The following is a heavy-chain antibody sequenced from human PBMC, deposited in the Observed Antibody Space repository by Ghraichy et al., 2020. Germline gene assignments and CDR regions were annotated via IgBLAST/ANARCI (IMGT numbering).Heavy chain of an antibody. CDR2: IYYSGST. D-gene: IGHD3-3*01. CDR1: GGSISSYY. Sequence: SETLSLTCTVSGGSISSYYWSWIRQPPGKGLEWIGYIYYSGSTNYNPSLKSRVTISVDTSKNQFSLKLSSVTAADTAVYYCARGTYYDFWSGYVGPYYYYYMDVWGKGTTVTVSS. CDR3: ARGTYYDFWSGYVGPYYYYYMDV. V-gene: IGHV4-59*01. J-gene: IGHJ6*03.